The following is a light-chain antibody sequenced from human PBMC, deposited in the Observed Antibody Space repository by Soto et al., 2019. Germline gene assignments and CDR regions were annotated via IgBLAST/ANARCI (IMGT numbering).Light chain of an antibody. CDR2: DAS. CDR1: QTIGTY. V-gene: IGKV1-39*01. Sequence: IQVTQSLSSLAASLPARVPISWRASQTIGTYVNWYRQKSGAAPELLIYDASTLQSGVPSRFRGGASGTDFTLTISSLQLDDFATYYCQQSYNTPLTFGQGTKVDIK. CDR3: QQSYNTPLT. J-gene: IGKJ1*01.